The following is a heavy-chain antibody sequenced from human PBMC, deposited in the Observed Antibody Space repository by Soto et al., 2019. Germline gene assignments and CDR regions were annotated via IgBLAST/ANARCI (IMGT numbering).Heavy chain of an antibody. CDR2: VNPSGGHT. J-gene: IGHJ1*01. CDR3: ARGGLVVVVTAAVDD. D-gene: IGHD2-21*02. V-gene: IGHV1-46*01. Sequence: QVQLVQSGAEVKKPGASVKVSCKASGDTFTDYYIHWVRQAPGQGLEWMGTVNPSGGHTTYPQHFQGRVTMTRETSTSALYMELTSPTSEDTAVYYCARGGLVVVVTAAVDDWGQGTLVTVSS. CDR1: GDTFTDYY.